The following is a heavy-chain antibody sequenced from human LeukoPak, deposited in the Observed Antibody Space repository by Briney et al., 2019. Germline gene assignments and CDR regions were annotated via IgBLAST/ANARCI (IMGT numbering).Heavy chain of an antibody. V-gene: IGHV1-69*01. CDR1: GGTFSSYA. CDR2: IIPIFGTA. CDR3: ARGTNRITIFGVVTPNYYYYYMDV. J-gene: IGHJ6*03. D-gene: IGHD3-3*01. Sequence: SVKVSCKASGGTFSSYAISWVRQAPGQGLEWMGGIIPIFGTANYAQKFQGRVMITADESTSTAYMELSSLRSEDTAVYHCARGTNRITIFGVVTPNYYYYYMDVWGKGTTVTVSS.